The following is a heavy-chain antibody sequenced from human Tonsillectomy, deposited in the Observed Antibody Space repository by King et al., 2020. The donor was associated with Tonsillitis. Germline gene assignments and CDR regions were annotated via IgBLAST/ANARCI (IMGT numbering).Heavy chain of an antibody. Sequence: VQLVESGAEVKKPGSSVNVSCKVSGGTFTAISWVRQAPGQGLEWMGGIILIFGTTNYAQKFQDRVTITADESTSTAYMELTSLRFEDTALYYCARVLGARGAFDIWGPGTMVTVSS. J-gene: IGHJ3*02. D-gene: IGHD1-26*01. CDR2: IILIFGTT. V-gene: IGHV1-69*01. CDR3: ARVLGARGAFDI. CDR1: GGTFTA.